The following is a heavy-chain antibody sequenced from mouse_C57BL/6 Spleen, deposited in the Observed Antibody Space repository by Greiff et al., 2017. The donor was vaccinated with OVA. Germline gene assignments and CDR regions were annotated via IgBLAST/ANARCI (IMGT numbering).Heavy chain of an antibody. CDR1: GYTFTDYY. V-gene: IGHV1-19*01. Sequence: EVKLQESGPVLVKPGASVKMSCKASGYTFTDYYMNWVKQSHGKSLEWIGVINPYNGGTSYNQKFKGKATLTVDKSSSTAYMELNSLTSEDSAVYDGAEGLDSAGWAMDYWGQGTSVTVSS. CDR2: INPYNGGT. CDR3: AEGLDSAGWAMDY. D-gene: IGHD3-2*02. J-gene: IGHJ4*01.